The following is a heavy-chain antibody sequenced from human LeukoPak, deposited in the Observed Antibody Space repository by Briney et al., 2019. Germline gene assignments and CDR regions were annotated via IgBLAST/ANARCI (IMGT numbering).Heavy chain of an antibody. V-gene: IGHV1-8*01. J-gene: IGHJ3*02. CDR1: GYTFTSYD. CDR2: MNPNSGNT. CDR3: ARGIKGYIATRDAFDI. Sequence: ASVKVPCKASGYTFTSYDINWVRQATGQGLEWMGWMNPNSGNTGYAQKFQGRVTMTRNTSISTAYMELSSLRSEDTAVYYCARGIKGYIATRDAFDIWGQGTMVTVSS. D-gene: IGHD5-24*01.